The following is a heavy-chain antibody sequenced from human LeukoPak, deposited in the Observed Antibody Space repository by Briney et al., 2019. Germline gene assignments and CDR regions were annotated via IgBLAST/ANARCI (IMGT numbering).Heavy chain of an antibody. Sequence: ASVNVSCTVSGYTLTELSMHWVRHAPGKRLEWMGGFYPGDGETIYAQNFQGRVSMTEDKSTDTAYMELSSLRSEDTAVYYCATTRRFCSSSTCSRFDPWGQGTLVTVSS. CDR3: ATTRRFCSSSTCSRFDP. V-gene: IGHV1-24*01. D-gene: IGHD2-2*01. CDR2: FYPGDGET. CDR1: GYTLTELS. J-gene: IGHJ5*02.